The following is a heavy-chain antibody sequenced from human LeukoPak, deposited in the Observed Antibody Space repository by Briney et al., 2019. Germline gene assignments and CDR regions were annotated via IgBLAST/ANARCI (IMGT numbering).Heavy chain of an antibody. Sequence: NTSQTLSLTCTVSGGSISSGSYYWSWIRQPPGKGLEWIGEINHSGSTNYNPSLKSRVTISVDTSKNQFSLKLSSVTAADTAVYYCARLPWDYVWGSYRYPFDYWGQGTLVTVSS. D-gene: IGHD3-16*02. J-gene: IGHJ4*02. CDR1: GGSISSGSYY. V-gene: IGHV4-39*07. CDR3: ARLPWDYVWGSYRYPFDY. CDR2: INHSGST.